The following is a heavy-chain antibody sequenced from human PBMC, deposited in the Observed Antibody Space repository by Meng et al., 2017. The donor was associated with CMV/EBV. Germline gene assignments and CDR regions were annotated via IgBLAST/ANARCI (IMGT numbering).Heavy chain of an antibody. CDR1: GFTFDDYG. J-gene: IGHJ4*02. CDR2: INWNGGST. CDR3: ARAECSSTSCYSFDY. D-gene: IGHD2-2*02. Sequence: GESLKISCAASGFTFDDYGMSWVRQAPGKGLEWVSGINWNGGSTGYADSVKGRFTISGDNAKNSLYLQMNSLRAEDTALYYCARAECSSTSCYSFDYWGQGTLVTVSS. V-gene: IGHV3-20*04.